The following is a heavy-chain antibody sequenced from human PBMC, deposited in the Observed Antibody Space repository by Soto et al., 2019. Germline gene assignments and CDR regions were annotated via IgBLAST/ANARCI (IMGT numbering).Heavy chain of an antibody. CDR3: ATGQERDDYGDYFDY. CDR2: IYHSGST. Sequence: PSETLSLTCAVSGGSISSSNWWSWVRQPPGKGLEWIGEIYHSGSTNYNPSLKSRVTISVDKSKNQFSLKLSSVTAADTAVYYCATGQERDDYGDYFDYWGQGILVTVSS. V-gene: IGHV4-4*02. CDR1: GGSISSSNW. J-gene: IGHJ4*02. D-gene: IGHD4-17*01.